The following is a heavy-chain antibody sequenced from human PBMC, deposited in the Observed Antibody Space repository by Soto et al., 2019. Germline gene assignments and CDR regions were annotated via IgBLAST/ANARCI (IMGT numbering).Heavy chain of an antibody. CDR3: ARESDDSSGYYYEWRAFDI. J-gene: IGHJ3*02. D-gene: IGHD3-22*01. Sequence: QVQLVESGGGVVQPGRSLRLSCAASGFTFSSYAMHWVRQASGKGLEWVAVISYDGSNKYYADSVKGRFTISRDNSKNPLYLQMNGLRAEDTAVYYCARESDDSSGYYYEWRAFDIWGQGTMVTVSS. V-gene: IGHV3-30-3*01. CDR2: ISYDGSNK. CDR1: GFTFSSYA.